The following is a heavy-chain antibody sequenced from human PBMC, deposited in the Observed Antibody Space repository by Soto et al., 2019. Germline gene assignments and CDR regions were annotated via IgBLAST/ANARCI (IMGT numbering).Heavy chain of an antibody. D-gene: IGHD2-21*02. Sequence: ASVKVSCKASGYTFTSYAMHWVRQAPGQRLEWMGWINAGNGNTKYSQRFQGRVTITRDTSASTAYMELGSLRSEDTAVYYCASDRDPYYYYYGMDVWGQGTTVTVSS. CDR1: GYTFTSYA. V-gene: IGHV1-3*01. CDR2: INAGNGNT. J-gene: IGHJ6*02. CDR3: ASDRDPYYYYYGMDV.